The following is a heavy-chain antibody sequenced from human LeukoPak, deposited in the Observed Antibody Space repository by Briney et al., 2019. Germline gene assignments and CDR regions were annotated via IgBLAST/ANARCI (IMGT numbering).Heavy chain of an antibody. CDR1: GFTFNSYS. CDR2: ISDDETYK. J-gene: IGHJ4*02. Sequence: PGGSLRLSCAASGFTFNSYSMHWVRQAPGKGLEWVTAISDDETYKFYADSVKGRFTISRDNSKNTLYLQMNSLRAEDTAVYYCARDSGGRWLQFNYFDYWGQGTLVTVSS. V-gene: IGHV3-30-3*01. D-gene: IGHD5-24*01. CDR3: ARDSGGRWLQFNYFDY.